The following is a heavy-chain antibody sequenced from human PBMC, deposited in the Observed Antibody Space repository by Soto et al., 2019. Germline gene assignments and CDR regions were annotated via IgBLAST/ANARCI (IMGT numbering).Heavy chain of an antibody. CDR2: IYPGGST. V-gene: IGHV3-NL1*01. CDR1: GFSLSGYG. J-gene: IGHJ6*02. CDR3: ASRHYGMDV. Sequence: PGGSLRLSCEVSGFSLSGYGMHWVRQAPGKGLEWVAVIYPGGSTYYADSVKGRFTISRDSSKNTLYLQINTLRAEDTALYYCASRHYGMDVWGQGTTVTVSS.